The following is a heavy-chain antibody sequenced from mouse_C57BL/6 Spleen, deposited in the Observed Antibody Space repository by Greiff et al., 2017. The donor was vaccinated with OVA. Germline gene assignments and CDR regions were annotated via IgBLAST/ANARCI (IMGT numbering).Heavy chain of an antibody. V-gene: IGHV1-26*01. D-gene: IGHD4-1*02. CDR1: GYTFTDSY. Sequence: VQLQQSGPELVKPGASVKISCKASGYTFTDSYMNWVKQSHGKSLEWIGDINPNNGGTSYNQKFKGKATLTVDKSSSTAYMELRSLTSEDSAVYYCARGSTGTWGQGTTLTVSS. CDR2: INPNNGGT. J-gene: IGHJ2*01. CDR3: ARGSTGT.